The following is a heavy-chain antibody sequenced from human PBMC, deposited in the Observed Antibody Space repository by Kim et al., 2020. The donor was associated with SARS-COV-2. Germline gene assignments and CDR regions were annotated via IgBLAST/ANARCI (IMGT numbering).Heavy chain of an antibody. J-gene: IGHJ4*02. CDR3: TTVAGYSGYDLDY. V-gene: IGHV3-15*01. D-gene: IGHD5-12*01. Sequence: YAAPVKGRFTISRDDSKNTLYLQMNSLKTEDTAVYYCTTVAGYSGYDLDYWGQGTLVTVSS.